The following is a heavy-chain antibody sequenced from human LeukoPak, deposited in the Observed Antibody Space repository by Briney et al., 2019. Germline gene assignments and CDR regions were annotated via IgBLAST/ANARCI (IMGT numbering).Heavy chain of an antibody. Sequence: PGGSLRLSCAASGFTFSRYGMHWVRQAPGKGLEWVALISYDKSNRYYADSVKGRFTISRDNSKNTMYLQMNSLRAEDTAVYYCAKAIEGWRWFDPWGQGTLVTVSS. D-gene: IGHD2-15*01. J-gene: IGHJ5*02. CDR3: AKAIEGWRWFDP. CDR2: ISYDKSNR. V-gene: IGHV3-30*18. CDR1: GFTFSRYG.